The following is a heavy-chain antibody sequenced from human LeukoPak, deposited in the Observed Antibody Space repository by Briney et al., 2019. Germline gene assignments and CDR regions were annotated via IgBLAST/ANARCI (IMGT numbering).Heavy chain of an antibody. CDR1: GYTFTSYA. CDR2: INGGNDNT. D-gene: IGHD3-16*01. CDR3: AAVDYGDY. J-gene: IGHJ4*02. V-gene: IGHV1-3*01. Sequence: ASVKVSCKASGYTFTSYAMHWVRQAPGQRLEWMGWINGGNDNTKYSEKSQGRVTFTKDTSASTAYMELSSLRSEDTAVYYCAAVDYGDYWGQGTLVTVSS.